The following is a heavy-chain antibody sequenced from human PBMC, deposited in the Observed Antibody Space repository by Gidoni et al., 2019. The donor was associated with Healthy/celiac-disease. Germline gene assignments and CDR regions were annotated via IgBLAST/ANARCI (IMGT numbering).Heavy chain of an antibody. CDR3: ARAGGYDSSGPLWD. CDR2: IFSNDEK. CDR1: GFSLSNARMG. J-gene: IGHJ4*02. Sequence: QVTLKESDPVLVKPTETLTLTCTVSGFSLSNARMGVSWIRQPPGKALEWLAHIFSNDEKSYSTSLKSRLTISKDTSKSQVVLTMTNMDPVDTATYCCARAGGYDSSGPLWDWGQGT. D-gene: IGHD3-22*01. V-gene: IGHV2-26*01.